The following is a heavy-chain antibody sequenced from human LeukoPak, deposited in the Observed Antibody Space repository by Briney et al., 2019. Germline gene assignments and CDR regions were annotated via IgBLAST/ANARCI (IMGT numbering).Heavy chain of an antibody. CDR1: GGSISSYY. J-gene: IGHJ4*02. D-gene: IGHD3-10*01. CDR3: ARIRITMVRGVIRPTRFDY. V-gene: IGHV4-59*01. CDR2: IYYSGST. Sequence: TSETLSLTCTVSGGSISSYYWSWLRQPPGKGLEWIGYIYYSGSTNYNPSLKSRVTISVDTSKNQFSLKLSSVTAADTAVYYCARIRITMVRGVIRPTRFDYWGQGTLVTVSS.